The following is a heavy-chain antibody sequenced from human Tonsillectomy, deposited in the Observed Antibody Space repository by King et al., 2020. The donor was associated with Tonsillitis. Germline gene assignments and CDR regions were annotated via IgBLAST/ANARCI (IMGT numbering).Heavy chain of an antibody. CDR1: GFTFSSYS. J-gene: IGHJ5*02. CDR2: ISSSSSYI. D-gene: IGHD1-26*01. CDR3: ARVEGGATGDWFDP. V-gene: IGHV3-21*01. Sequence: VQLVESGGGLVKPGGSLRLSCAASGFTFSSYSMNWVRQAPGKGLEWVSSISSSSSYIYYADSVKGRFTISRDNAKNSLYLQMNSLRAEDTAVYYGARVEGGATGDWFDPWGQGTLVTVSS.